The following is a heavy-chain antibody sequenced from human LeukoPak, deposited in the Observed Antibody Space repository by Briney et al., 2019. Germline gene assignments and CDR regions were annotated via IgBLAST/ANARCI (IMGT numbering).Heavy chain of an antibody. CDR1: GFNFDAYA. V-gene: IGHV3-9*01. D-gene: IGHD3-3*01. Sequence: GGSLRLSCAASGFNFDAYAMHWVRQVPGRGLEWVSGVSWDSTRMAYADSVKGRFTISRDNARNSLYLQMTSLRPEDTAVYYCSRSPAFWSALDFWGQGTLVAVSS. J-gene: IGHJ4*02. CDR3: SRSPAFWSALDF. CDR2: VSWDSTRM.